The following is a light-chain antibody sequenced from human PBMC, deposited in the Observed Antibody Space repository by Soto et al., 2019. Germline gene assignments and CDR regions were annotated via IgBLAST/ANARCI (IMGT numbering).Light chain of an antibody. CDR3: LQYNSDLNT. CDR2: AAS. Sequence: DIQMTQSPSSLSASVGDRVTITCRASHGIGNDLGCYQQKAGKAPKRLIYAASSLEAGVPSRFSGSGSGAEFTLTISSLQPEDFATYYCLQYNSDLNTFGQGTKLEIK. V-gene: IGKV1-17*01. CDR1: HGIGND. J-gene: IGKJ2*01.